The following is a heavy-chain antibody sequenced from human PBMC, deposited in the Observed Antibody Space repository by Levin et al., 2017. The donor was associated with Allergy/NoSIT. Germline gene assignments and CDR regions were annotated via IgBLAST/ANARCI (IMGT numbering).Heavy chain of an antibody. CDR3: TRGRYNDFLSGRSGSMDV. CDR2: VIHTGNT. V-gene: IGHV4-34*01. Sequence: SETLSLTCAVHGGPFSGYYWTWVRQSPGKGLEWIGEVIHTGNTNYTPSLKSRLTISVDKSNRHFSLRLNSVTAADRAIYYCTRGRYNDFLSGRSGSMDVWGQGTTVVVSS. CDR1: GGPFSGYY. J-gene: IGHJ6*02. D-gene: IGHD3-3*01.